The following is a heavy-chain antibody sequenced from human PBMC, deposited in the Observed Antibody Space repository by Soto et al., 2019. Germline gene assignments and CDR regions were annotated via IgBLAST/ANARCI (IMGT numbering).Heavy chain of an antibody. D-gene: IGHD5-12*01. CDR2: TNQDGTIK. CDR3: AWNSGSPR. Sequence: GSLRLSCAASGFTFSMYYMGWVRQAPGKGLEWVANTNQDGTIKNYVDSVKGRFTISRDNAKNSLYLQMNSLRDEDTAVYYCAWNSGSPRWGQGTLVTVSS. V-gene: IGHV3-7*04. CDR1: GFTFSMYY. J-gene: IGHJ4*02.